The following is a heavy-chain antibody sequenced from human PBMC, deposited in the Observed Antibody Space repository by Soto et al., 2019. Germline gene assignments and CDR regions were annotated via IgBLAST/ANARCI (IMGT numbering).Heavy chain of an antibody. Sequence: GGSLRLSCAASGFTFSSYAMSWVRQAPGRGLEWVSAISGSGGSTYYADSVKGRFTISRDNSKNTLYLQMNSLRAEDTAVYYCAKDLNSGSYFRRGPFDYWGQGTLVTSPQ. D-gene: IGHD1-26*01. CDR3: AKDLNSGSYFRRGPFDY. V-gene: IGHV3-23*01. CDR2: ISGSGGST. CDR1: GFTFSSYA. J-gene: IGHJ4*02.